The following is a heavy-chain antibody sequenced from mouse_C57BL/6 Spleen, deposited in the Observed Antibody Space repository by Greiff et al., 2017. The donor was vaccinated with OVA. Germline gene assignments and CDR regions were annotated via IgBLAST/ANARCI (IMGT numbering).Heavy chain of an antibody. D-gene: IGHD1-1*01. CDR2: IYTSDSET. Sequence: QVQLQQPGAELVRPGSSVKLSCKASGYTFTSYWMDWVKQRPGQGLEWIGNIYTSDSETHYNQKFKDKATLTVDKSSSTAYMQLSSLTSEDSAVYYCASTPYYGSSFWYFDVWGTGTTVTVSS. CDR1: GYTFTSYW. CDR3: ASTPYYGSSFWYFDV. J-gene: IGHJ1*03. V-gene: IGHV1-61*01.